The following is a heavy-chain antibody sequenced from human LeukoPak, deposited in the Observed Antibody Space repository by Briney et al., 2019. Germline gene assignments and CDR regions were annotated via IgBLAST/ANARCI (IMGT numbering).Heavy chain of an antibody. CDR1: GGSISSSNYY. V-gene: IGHV4-39*07. CDR3: ARNPFSSHWFDP. Sequence: NPSETLSLTCTVSGGSISSSNYYWGWIRQPPGKGLEWIGSIYYSGSTNYNPSLKSRVTISVDTSKNQFSLNLSSVTAADTAVYYCARNPFSSHWFDPWGQGTLVTVSS. CDR2: IYYSGST. D-gene: IGHD6-19*01. J-gene: IGHJ5*02.